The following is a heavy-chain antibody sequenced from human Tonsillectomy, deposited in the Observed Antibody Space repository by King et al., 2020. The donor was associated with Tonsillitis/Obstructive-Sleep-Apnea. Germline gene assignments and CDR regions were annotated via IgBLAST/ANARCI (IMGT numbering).Heavy chain of an antibody. CDR3: ARDNYYGSGSYYKTTHLNYFDY. Sequence: VQLVESGGGLVQPGGSLRLSCAASRFIFSNYWMSWVRQAPGKGLEWVANRKEDGSEEYYVDSVKGRFTISRDNAKKSLYLQMNSLRAEDTAVYYCARDNYYGSGSYYKTTHLNYFDYWGQGTLVTVSS. CDR2: RKEDGSEE. CDR1: RFIFSNYW. V-gene: IGHV3-7*04. J-gene: IGHJ4*02. D-gene: IGHD3-10*01.